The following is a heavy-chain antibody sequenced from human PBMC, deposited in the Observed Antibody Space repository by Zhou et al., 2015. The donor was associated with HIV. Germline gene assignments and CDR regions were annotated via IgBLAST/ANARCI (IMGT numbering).Heavy chain of an antibody. J-gene: IGHJ2*01. D-gene: IGHD4/OR15-4a*01. CDR2: ISTSGGII. Sequence: QVQLVESGGGLVKPGGSLRLSCAASAFTFSDYYMYWIRQAPGKGLEWVSYISTSGGIIYYADSVKGRFTISRDNAKNSLYLQMSSLRVEDTALYYCARDMVGDWYFDLWGRGTLVTVSS. CDR1: AFTFSDYY. CDR3: ARDMVGDWYFDL. V-gene: IGHV3-11*01.